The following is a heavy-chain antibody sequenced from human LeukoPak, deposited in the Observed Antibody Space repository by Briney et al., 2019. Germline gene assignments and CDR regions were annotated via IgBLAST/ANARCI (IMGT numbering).Heavy chain of an antibody. J-gene: IGHJ4*02. CDR1: GFTFSNYW. CDR2: IKQDGSEK. D-gene: IGHD5-12*01. Sequence: GGSLRLSCAASGFTFSNYWMSWVRQAPGRGLEWVANIKQDGSEKYYVNSVKGRFTISRDNAKNSLSLQMNSLRAEDTAVYYCATTRGSYSGSEDFDYWSQGTLVTVSS. V-gene: IGHV3-7*01. CDR3: ATTRGSYSGSEDFDY.